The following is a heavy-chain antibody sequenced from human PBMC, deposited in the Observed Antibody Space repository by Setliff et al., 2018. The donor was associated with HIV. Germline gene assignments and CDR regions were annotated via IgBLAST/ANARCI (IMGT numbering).Heavy chain of an antibody. CDR3: ARGLSGYFDL. CDR2: IYTSGST. V-gene: IGHV4-61*09. Sequence: PSETLSLTCTVSGGSISSGSYYWSWIRQPAGKGLEWIGHIYTSGSTNYNPSLKSRVTISVDTSKNQFSLKLSSVTAADTAVYYCARGLSGYFDLWGRGTLVTVSS. J-gene: IGHJ2*01. CDR1: GGSISSGSYY. D-gene: IGHD3-3*01.